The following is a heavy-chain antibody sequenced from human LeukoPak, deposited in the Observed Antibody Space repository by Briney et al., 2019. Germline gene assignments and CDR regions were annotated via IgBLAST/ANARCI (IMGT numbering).Heavy chain of an antibody. CDR1: GFTFSSYA. V-gene: IGHV3-23*01. J-gene: IGHJ2*01. CDR2: ISGGSNNI. Sequence: PGGSLTVSCAASGFTFSSYAMNWVRQAPGKGLEWVSSISGGSNNINYAGSVKGRFTTSRDNSQNTLYLQMNSLRADDTAVYYCAKDQGTAIFGMIIPDWYFDLWGRGALVSV. CDR3: AKDQGTAIFGMIIPDWYFDL. D-gene: IGHD3-3*01.